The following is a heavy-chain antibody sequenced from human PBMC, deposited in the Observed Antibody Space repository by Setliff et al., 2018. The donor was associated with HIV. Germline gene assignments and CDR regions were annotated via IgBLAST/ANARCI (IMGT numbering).Heavy chain of an antibody. Sequence: LRLSCAASGFTFSDAWMSWVRQAPGKGLEWVARIKNRANGGTTHYAAPVNGRFTILRDDSNNTLYLQMNSLKTEDTAMYYCAIEEYYGSGSYLDYWGQGALVTVSS. D-gene: IGHD3-10*01. CDR1: GFTFSDAW. CDR2: IKNRANGGTT. CDR3: AIEEYYGSGSYLDY. J-gene: IGHJ4*02. V-gene: IGHV3-15*01.